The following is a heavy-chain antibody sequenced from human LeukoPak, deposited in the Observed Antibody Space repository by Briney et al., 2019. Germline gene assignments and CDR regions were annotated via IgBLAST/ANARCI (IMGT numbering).Heavy chain of an antibody. CDR2: VKNRGDGRTT. J-gene: IGHJ4*02. V-gene: IGHV3-15*07. Sequence: GGSLRLSCVVSTFTKAWMNWVRQAPGKGLEWVGRVKNRGDGRTTDYAAPVKGRFIISRDDSKKTVYLQMDSLKTEDTAVYFCTTEYFGGFEYWGQGTLVTVSS. D-gene: IGHD3-16*01. CDR3: TTEYFGGFEY. CDR1: TFTKAW.